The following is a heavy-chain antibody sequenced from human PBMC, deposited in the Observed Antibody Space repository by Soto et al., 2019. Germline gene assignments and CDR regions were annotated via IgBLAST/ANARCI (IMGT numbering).Heavy chain of an antibody. Sequence: ASVKVSCKASGYTFTIYDINCVLQSTVQWLEWMGCMNPNSGNTGYAQKFQGRVTMTRNTSISTAYMELSSLRSEDTAVYYCARKSAGLHYYYGMDVWGQGTTVTVSS. CDR3: ARKSAGLHYYYGMDV. J-gene: IGHJ6*02. V-gene: IGHV1-8*01. CDR1: GYTFTIYD. D-gene: IGHD6-13*01. CDR2: MNPNSGNT.